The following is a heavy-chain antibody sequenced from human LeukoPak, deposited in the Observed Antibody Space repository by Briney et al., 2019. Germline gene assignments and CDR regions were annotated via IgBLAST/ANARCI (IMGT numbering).Heavy chain of an antibody. CDR1: GFTFSSYS. Sequence: GGSLRLSCAASGFTFSSYSMNWVRQAPGKGLEWVSSISSSSSYIYYADSVKGRFTISRDNAKNSLYLQMNSLRAEDTAVYYCARDGVVATNGDAFDIWGQGTMVTVSS. V-gene: IGHV3-21*01. CDR2: ISSSSSYI. J-gene: IGHJ3*02. D-gene: IGHD2-15*01. CDR3: ARDGVVATNGDAFDI.